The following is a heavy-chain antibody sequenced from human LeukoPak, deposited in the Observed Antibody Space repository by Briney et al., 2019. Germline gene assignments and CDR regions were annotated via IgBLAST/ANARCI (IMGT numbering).Heavy chain of an antibody. V-gene: IGHV1-8*01. CDR2: MNPNSGDT. CDR3: ARTTTVVTPFDY. J-gene: IGHJ4*02. CDR1: GYTFTSYD. D-gene: IGHD4-23*01. Sequence: ASVKVSCKASGYTFTSYDINWVRQATGQGLEWMGWMNPNSGDTGYAQKFQGRVTMTRNTSISTAYMELSSLRSEDTAVYYCARTTTVVTPFDYWGQGTLVTVSS.